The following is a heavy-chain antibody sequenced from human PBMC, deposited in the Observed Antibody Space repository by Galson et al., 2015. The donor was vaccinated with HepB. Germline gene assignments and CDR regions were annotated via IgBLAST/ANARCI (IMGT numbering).Heavy chain of an antibody. CDR3: ARETSRIVFHAFDI. D-gene: IGHD2-21*01. Sequence: SLRLSCAASGFDFGNYGMHWVRQALGKGLEWMALIWKDGSNKHYADSLKGRFRISRDNSKNTLYLEMNNLRAEDTAVYYCARETSRIVFHAFDIWGQGTMVTVSS. CDR2: IWKDGSNK. V-gene: IGHV3-33*01. CDR1: GFDFGNYG. J-gene: IGHJ3*02.